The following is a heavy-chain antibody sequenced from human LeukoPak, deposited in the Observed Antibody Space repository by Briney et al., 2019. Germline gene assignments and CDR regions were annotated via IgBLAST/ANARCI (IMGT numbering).Heavy chain of an antibody. J-gene: IGHJ4*02. V-gene: IGHV1-69*04. CDR2: IIPILGIA. CDR3: ARDLNRQDDYGAY. Sequence: GASVTVSCKASGGTFSSYAISWVRQAPGQGLEWMGRIIPILGIANYAQKFQGRVTITADKSTSTAYMELSSLRSEDTAVYYCARDLNRQDDYGAYWGQGTLVTVSS. CDR1: GGTFSSYA.